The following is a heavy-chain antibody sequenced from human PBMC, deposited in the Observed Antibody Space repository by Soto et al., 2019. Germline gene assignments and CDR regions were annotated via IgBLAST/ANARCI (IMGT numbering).Heavy chain of an antibody. J-gene: IGHJ1*01. Sequence: GASVKVSCKVSGYTLTELSMHWVRQAPGKGLEWMGGFDPEDGETIYAQKFQGRVTMTEDTSTDTAYMELSSLRSEDTAVYYCATVLLWFGELSEYFQHWGQGTLVTVSS. CDR2: FDPEDGET. CDR3: ATVLLWFGELSEYFQH. V-gene: IGHV1-24*01. D-gene: IGHD3-10*01. CDR1: GYTLTELS.